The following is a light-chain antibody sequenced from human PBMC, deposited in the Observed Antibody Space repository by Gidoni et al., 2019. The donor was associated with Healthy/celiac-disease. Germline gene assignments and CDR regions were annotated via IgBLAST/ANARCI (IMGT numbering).Light chain of an antibody. CDR1: SSNIVSSY. CDR3: AAWDDSLSGV. J-gene: IGLJ1*01. V-gene: IGLV1-47*01. CDR2: RNN. Sequence: QSVLTQPPAASGAPGQRVTISCSGSSSNIVSSYVYWYQQLPVTAPNLLIYRNNHPPSGVPDRFSGSTSGTSASLAIGGLRSEDEADYYCAAWDDSLSGVFGTGTKVTVL.